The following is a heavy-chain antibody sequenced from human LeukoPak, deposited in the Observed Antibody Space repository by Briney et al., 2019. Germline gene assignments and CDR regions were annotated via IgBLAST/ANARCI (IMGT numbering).Heavy chain of an antibody. J-gene: IGHJ3*02. V-gene: IGHV4-39*07. CDR1: GGSISSSSYY. Sequence: NPSETLSLTCTVSGGSISSSSYYWGWIRQPPGKGLEWIGSIYYSGSTYYNPSLKSRVTISVDTSKNQFSLNLSSVTAADTAVYYYARRSTWSVNAFDIWGQGTMVTVSS. D-gene: IGHD6-13*01. CDR2: IYYSGST. CDR3: ARRSTWSVNAFDI.